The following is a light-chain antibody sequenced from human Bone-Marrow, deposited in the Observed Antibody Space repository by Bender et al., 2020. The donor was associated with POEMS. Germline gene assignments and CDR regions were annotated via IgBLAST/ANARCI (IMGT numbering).Light chain of an antibody. CDR1: SSDVGSYSL. Sequence: QSALTQPASVSGSPGQSIAISCTGTSSDVGSYSLVSWYQQHPGKAPKVIIYDVTKRPSGVSDRFSGSKSGTSASLAITGLQAEDEADYYCQSYDSSLSGSVFGGGTKLTVL. J-gene: IGLJ3*02. CDR3: QSYDSSLSGSV. V-gene: IGLV2-14*02. CDR2: DVT.